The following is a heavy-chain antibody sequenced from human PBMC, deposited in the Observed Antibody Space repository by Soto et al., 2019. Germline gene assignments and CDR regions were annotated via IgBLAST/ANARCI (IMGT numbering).Heavy chain of an antibody. D-gene: IGHD2-15*01. Sequence: GGSLRLSCAASGFTFSSYSMNWVRQAPGKGLEWVSSISSSSSYIYYADSVKGRFTISRDNAKNSLYLQMNSLRAEDTAVYYCARDRGGGYCSGGSCYSISAFDIWGQGTMVT. CDR3: ARDRGGGYCSGGSCYSISAFDI. V-gene: IGHV3-21*01. J-gene: IGHJ3*02. CDR2: ISSSSSYI. CDR1: GFTFSSYS.